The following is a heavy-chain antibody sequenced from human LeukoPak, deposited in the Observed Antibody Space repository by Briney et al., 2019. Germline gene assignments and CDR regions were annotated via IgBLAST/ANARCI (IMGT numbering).Heavy chain of an antibody. CDR1: GFTFSSYG. J-gene: IGHJ3*02. Sequence: GGSLRLSCAASGFTFSSYGMHWVRQAPGKGLEWVAVIWYDGSNKYYADSVRGRFTISRDNSKNTLYLQMNSLRAEDTAVYYCASYYYDSSGHLDAFDIWGQGTMVAVSS. CDR3: ASYYYDSSGHLDAFDI. V-gene: IGHV3-33*01. CDR2: IWYDGSNK. D-gene: IGHD3-22*01.